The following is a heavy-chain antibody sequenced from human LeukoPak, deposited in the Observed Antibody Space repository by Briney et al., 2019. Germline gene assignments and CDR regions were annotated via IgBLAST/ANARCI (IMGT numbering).Heavy chain of an antibody. Sequence: GGSLRLSCAASGFTFSSYDMHWVRQATGKGLEWVSAIGTAGDTYYPGSVKGRFTISRDNSKTTLYLQMNSLRAEDTAIYYCARGGWQLWDLDYWGQGTLVTVSS. D-gene: IGHD5-18*01. CDR2: IGTAGDT. V-gene: IGHV3-13*01. CDR3: ARGGWQLWDLDY. CDR1: GFTFSSYD. J-gene: IGHJ4*02.